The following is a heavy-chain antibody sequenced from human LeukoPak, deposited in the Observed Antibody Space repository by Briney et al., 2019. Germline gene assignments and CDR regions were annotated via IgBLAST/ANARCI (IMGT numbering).Heavy chain of an antibody. D-gene: IGHD5-18*01. V-gene: IGHV4-59*12. CDR1: GASISSYY. J-gene: IGHJ4*02. Sequence: SETLSLTCSVSGASISSYYWSWIRQPPGKGLEWIGYIHNSGNTNYNPSLKRRVTISVDTPKKELSLKLTSVTAADTAVYYCARVWRGYSYGAANFDYWGQGTLVTVSS. CDR2: IHNSGNT. CDR3: ARVWRGYSYGAANFDY.